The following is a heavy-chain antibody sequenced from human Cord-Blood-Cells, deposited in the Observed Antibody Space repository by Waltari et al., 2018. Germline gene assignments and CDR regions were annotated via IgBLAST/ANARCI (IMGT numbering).Heavy chain of an antibody. D-gene: IGHD1-26*01. CDR1: GFTFRNAW. J-gene: IGHJ4*02. Sequence: EVQLVESGVGLVKPGGSLRLSCPASGFTFRNAWMCWVRQAPGKGPEWVGHIKSKTDGGTTDYAAPVKGRFTISRDDSKNTLYLQMNSLKTEDTAVYYCTAGDSGSYYFDYWGQGTLVTVSS. V-gene: IGHV3-15*01. CDR3: TAGDSGSYYFDY. CDR2: IKSKTDGGTT.